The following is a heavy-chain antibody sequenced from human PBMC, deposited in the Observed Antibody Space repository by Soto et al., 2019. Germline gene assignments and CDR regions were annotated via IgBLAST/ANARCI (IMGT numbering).Heavy chain of an antibody. J-gene: IGHJ4*02. V-gene: IGHV1-2*02. D-gene: IGHD4-17*01. CDR1: GYTFTGYY. CDR2: INPNSGGT. Sequence: ASVEVSCKASGYTFTGYYMHWVRQAPGQGLEWMGWINPNSGGTNYAQKFQGRVTMTRDTSISTAYMELSRLRSDDTAVYYCARGVHDYGDYGSDYWGQGTLVTVSS. CDR3: ARGVHDYGDYGSDY.